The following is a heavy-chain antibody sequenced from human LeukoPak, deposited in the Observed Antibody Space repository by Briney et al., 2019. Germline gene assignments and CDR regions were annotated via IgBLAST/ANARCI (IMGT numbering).Heavy chain of an antibody. CDR3: ARVLRLGEVSLGF. J-gene: IGHJ4*02. D-gene: IGHD3-16*02. CDR2: TTAYNGNT. Sequence: GASVRVSCKASGYKFSSYGITWVRQARGQGFEWMGWTTAYNGNTRIAEKFQARVTLTTDTATDTAFMELGSLRFDDTAVYYCARVLRLGEVSLGFWGQGTLVTVSS. V-gene: IGHV1-18*01. CDR1: GYKFSSYG.